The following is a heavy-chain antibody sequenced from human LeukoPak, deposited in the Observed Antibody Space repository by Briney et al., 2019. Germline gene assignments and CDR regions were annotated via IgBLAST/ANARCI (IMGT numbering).Heavy chain of an antibody. D-gene: IGHD6-19*01. Sequence: PGGSLRLSCAASGFTVSSNYMSWVPEAPGKGLEWVSVIYSGGSTYYADSVKGRFTISRDNSKNTLYLQMNSLRAEDTAVYYCARVHVGAVAGKNYFDYWGQGTLVTVSS. CDR3: ARVHVGAVAGKNYFDY. J-gene: IGHJ4*02. V-gene: IGHV3-53*01. CDR1: GFTVSSNY. CDR2: IYSGGST.